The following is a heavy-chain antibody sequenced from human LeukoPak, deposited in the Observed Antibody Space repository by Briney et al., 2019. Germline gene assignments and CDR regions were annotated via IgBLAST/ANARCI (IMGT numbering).Heavy chain of an antibody. J-gene: IGHJ4*02. CDR1: GFTFSNAW. CDR3: TTDSREMLTTYYFDY. V-gene: IGHV3-15*01. Sequence: GGSLRLSCAASGFTFSNAWMSWVRQAPGKGLEWVGRIKSKTDGGTTDYAAPVKGRFTISRDDSKNTLYLQMNSLKTEDTAVYYSTTDSREMLTTYYFDYWGQGTLVTVSS. CDR2: IKSKTDGGTT. D-gene: IGHD3-16*01.